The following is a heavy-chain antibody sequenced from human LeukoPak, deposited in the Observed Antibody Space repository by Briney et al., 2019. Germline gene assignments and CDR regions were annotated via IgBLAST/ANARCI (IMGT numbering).Heavy chain of an antibody. Sequence: PGGSLRLSCAASGFTFSSYAMSWVRQAPGKGLEWVSAISGSGGSTYYADSVKGRFTISRDNSKNTLYLQMNSLRAEDTAVYYCAKDSRGYYNSGYYPPYPDYWGQGTLVTVSS. D-gene: IGHD3-22*01. V-gene: IGHV3-23*01. CDR2: ISGSGGST. J-gene: IGHJ4*02. CDR1: GFTFSSYA. CDR3: AKDSRGYYNSGYYPPYPDY.